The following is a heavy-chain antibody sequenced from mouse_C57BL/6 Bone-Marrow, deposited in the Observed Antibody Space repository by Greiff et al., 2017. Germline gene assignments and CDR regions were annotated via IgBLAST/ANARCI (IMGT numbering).Heavy chain of an antibody. D-gene: IGHD2-3*01. J-gene: IGHJ2*01. CDR1: GYTFTSYW. V-gene: IGHV1-50*01. CDR2: IDPSDSYT. CDR3: ARMGWSFDY. Sequence: QVQLQQPGAELVKPGASVKLSCKASGYTFTSYWMQWVIQRPGQGLEWIGEIDPSDSYTNYNQKFKGKATLTVDTSSSTAYMQLSSLTSEDSAVYYCARMGWSFDYWAQGTTLTVSS.